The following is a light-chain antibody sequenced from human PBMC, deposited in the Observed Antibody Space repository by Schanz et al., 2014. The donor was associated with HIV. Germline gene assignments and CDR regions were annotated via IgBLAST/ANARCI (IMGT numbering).Light chain of an antibody. CDR2: RNN. J-gene: IGLJ2*01. V-gene: IGLV1-47*01. Sequence: QSVLTQPPSASGTPGQRVTISCSGSSSNIGRNYVYWYQQLPGTAPKLLIYRNNQRPSGVRNRFSGSKSGTSASLAISGLQSEDEAGYYCAAWDDSLKGLVFGGGTKLTVL. CDR3: AAWDDSLKGLV. CDR1: SSNIGRNY.